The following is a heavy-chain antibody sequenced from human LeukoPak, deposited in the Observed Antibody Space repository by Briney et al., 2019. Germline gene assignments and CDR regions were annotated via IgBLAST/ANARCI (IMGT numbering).Heavy chain of an antibody. V-gene: IGHV4-59*11. CDR2: IYYSGST. J-gene: IGHJ5*02. CDR1: GGSISSHY. CDR3: ARSGSSGYYFFCYHFPFDP. D-gene: IGHD3-22*01. Sequence: SETLSLTCTVAGGSISSHYWSWIRQPPGRGLEWIGYIYYSGSTNYNPSLKSRVTISVDTSKNQFSLKLSSVTAADTAVYYCARSGSSGYYFFCYHFPFDPWGQGTLVTVSS.